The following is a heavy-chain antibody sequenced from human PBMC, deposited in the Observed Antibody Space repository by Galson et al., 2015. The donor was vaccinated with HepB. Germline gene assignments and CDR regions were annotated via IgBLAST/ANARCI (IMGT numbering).Heavy chain of an antibody. CDR1: GGTFSNYP. V-gene: IGHV1-69*13. CDR2: IIPRFGTT. Sequence: SVKVSCKVSGGTFSNYPISWVRQAPAQGLEWMGGIIPRFGTTKYPQRFLGRVTITADDLSTTAYMELSSLTFKDTAVYYCARGLDDILGGYFNWNWLDPWGQGTLVSVSS. CDR3: ARGLDDILGGYFNWNWLDP. D-gene: IGHD3-9*01. J-gene: IGHJ5*02.